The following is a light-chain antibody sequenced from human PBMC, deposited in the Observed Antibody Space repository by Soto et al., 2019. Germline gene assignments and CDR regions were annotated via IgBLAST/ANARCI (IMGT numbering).Light chain of an antibody. CDR3: QQYGSSPRIT. J-gene: IGKJ5*01. V-gene: IGKV3-20*01. Sequence: EIVLTQSPGTLSLSPGERATLSCRASQSVSSSYLAWYQQKPGQPPRLLIYGASTRATGVPARFSGSGSETEFALVISRLEPEDFALYYCQQYGSSPRITFGQGTRLEIK. CDR2: GAS. CDR1: QSVSSSY.